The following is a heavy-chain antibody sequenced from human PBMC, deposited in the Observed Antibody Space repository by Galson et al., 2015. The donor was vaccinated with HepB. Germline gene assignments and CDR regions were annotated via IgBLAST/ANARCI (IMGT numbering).Heavy chain of an antibody. J-gene: IGHJ3*02. V-gene: IGHV1-24*01. D-gene: IGHD3-10*01. Sequence: GRVTMTEDTSTDTAYMELSSLRSEDTAVYYCAATADPFGAAFDIWGQGTMVTVSS. CDR3: AATADPFGAAFDI.